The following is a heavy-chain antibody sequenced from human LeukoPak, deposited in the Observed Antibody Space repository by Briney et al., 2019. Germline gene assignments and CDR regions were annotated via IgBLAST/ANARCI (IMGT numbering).Heavy chain of an antibody. CDR2: IYYSGST. CDR1: GGSISSYY. Sequence: PSETLSLTCTVSGGSISSYYWSWIRQPPGKGLEWIGYIYYSGSTNYNPSLKSRVTISVDTSKNQFSLKLSSVTAADTAVYYCARVAMVRGALYGMDVWGQGTTVTVSS. D-gene: IGHD3-10*01. CDR3: ARVAMVRGALYGMDV. V-gene: IGHV4-59*01. J-gene: IGHJ6*02.